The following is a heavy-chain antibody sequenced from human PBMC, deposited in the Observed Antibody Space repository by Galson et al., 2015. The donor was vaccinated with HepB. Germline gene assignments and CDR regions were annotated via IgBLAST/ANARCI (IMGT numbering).Heavy chain of an antibody. Sequence: SVKVSCKVSGYTLTELSMHWVRQAPGKGLELMGGFDPEDGETIYAQKFQGRVTMTEDTSTDTAYMELSSLRSEDTAVYYCATDLHSGIAVAGAYRKGHIDFDPWGQGTLVTVSS. V-gene: IGHV1-24*01. CDR2: FDPEDGET. CDR3: ATDLHSGIAVAGAYRKGHIDFDP. CDR1: GYTLTELS. D-gene: IGHD6-19*01. J-gene: IGHJ5*02.